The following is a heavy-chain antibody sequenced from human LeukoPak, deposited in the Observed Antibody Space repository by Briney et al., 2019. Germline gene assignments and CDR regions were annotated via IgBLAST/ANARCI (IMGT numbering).Heavy chain of an antibody. CDR2: IKQDGSEK. CDR1: GFTFSSYW. CDR3: AKSGSYYSSYGDY. Sequence: GGSLRLSCAASGFTFSSYWMSWVRQAPGKGLEWVANIKQDGSEKYYVDSVKGRFTISRDNAKNSLYLQMNSLRAEDTAVYYCAKSGSYYSSYGDYWGQGTLVTVSS. J-gene: IGHJ4*02. D-gene: IGHD1-26*01. V-gene: IGHV3-7*01.